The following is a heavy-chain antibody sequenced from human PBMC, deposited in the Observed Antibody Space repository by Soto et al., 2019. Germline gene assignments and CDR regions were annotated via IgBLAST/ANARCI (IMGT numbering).Heavy chain of an antibody. Sequence: QVQLQESGPGLVKPSETLSLTCTVSGGSVSSGSYYWSWIRQPPGKGLEGIGYIYYSGSTNYNPSLKSLVTISVVTSKTQFSLKLSSLTAADTAVYYCAREGVVVVAASYYYYGMDVWGQGTTVTVSS. V-gene: IGHV4-61*01. D-gene: IGHD2-15*01. CDR3: AREGVVVVAASYYYYGMDV. CDR2: IYYSGST. CDR1: GGSVSSGSYY. J-gene: IGHJ6*02.